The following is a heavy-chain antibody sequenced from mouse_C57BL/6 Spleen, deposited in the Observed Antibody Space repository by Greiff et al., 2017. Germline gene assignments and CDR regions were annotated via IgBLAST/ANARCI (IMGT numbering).Heavy chain of an antibody. J-gene: IGHJ4*01. CDR3: AKNHGNYVKAMDY. D-gene: IGHD2-1*01. CDR1: GFSLTSYG. CDR2: IWRGGST. Sequence: VKVVESGPGLVQPSQSLSITCTVSGFSLTSYGVHWVRQSPGKGLEWLGVIWRGGSTDYNAAFMSRLSITKDNSKSQVFFKMNSLQADDTAIYYCAKNHGNYVKAMDYWGQGTSVTVSS. V-gene: IGHV2-5*01.